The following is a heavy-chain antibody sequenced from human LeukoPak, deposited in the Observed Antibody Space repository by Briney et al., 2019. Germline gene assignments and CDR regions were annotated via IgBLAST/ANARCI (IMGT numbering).Heavy chain of an antibody. CDR3: ARGGPLGSGYSYV. J-gene: IGHJ4*02. Sequence: GGSLRLSCAASGFTFSSYAMHWVRQAPGKGLEYVSAISSNGGSTYYANSVKGRFTISRDNSKNTLYLQMGRLRAEDMAVYYCARGGPLGSGYSYVWGQGTLVTVSS. V-gene: IGHV3-64*01. CDR1: GFTFSSYA. CDR2: ISSNGGST. D-gene: IGHD5-18*01.